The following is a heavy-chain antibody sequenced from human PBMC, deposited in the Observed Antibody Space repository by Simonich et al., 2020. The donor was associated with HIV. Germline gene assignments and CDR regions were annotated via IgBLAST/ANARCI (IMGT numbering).Heavy chain of an antibody. Sequence: QVQLQESGPGLVKPSATLSITCRVSSGSISRYYWSWIRQHPGKGLEWIGYIFVNGHTNYNPSLKSRITISVDTSKNQFSLKLNSVTSVDTAVYYCARAPDYGANVYFDYWGQGTLVTVSS. D-gene: IGHD4-17*01. V-gene: IGHV4-59*01. CDR2: IFVNGHT. CDR1: SGSISRYY. J-gene: IGHJ4*02. CDR3: ARAPDYGANVYFDY.